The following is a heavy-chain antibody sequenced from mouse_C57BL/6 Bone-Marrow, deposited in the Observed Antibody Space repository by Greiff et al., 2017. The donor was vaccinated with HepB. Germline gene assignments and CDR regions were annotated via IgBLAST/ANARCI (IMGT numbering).Heavy chain of an antibody. CDR3: ARRDYYGSSSWVAY. V-gene: IGHV5-6*01. J-gene: IGHJ3*01. CDR1: GFTFSSYG. CDR2: ISSGGSYT. Sequence: EVQLVESGGDLVKPGGSLKLSCAASGFTFSSYGMSWVRQTPDKRLEWVATISSGGSYTYYPDSVKGRFTISIDNAKNTLYLQMSSLKTEDTAMYYCARRDYYGSSSWVAYWGQGTLVTVSA. D-gene: IGHD1-1*01.